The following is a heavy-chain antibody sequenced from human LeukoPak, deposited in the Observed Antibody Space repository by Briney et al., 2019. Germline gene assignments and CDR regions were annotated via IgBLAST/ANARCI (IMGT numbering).Heavy chain of an antibody. V-gene: IGHV4-34*01. J-gene: IGHJ5*02. Sequence: SETLSLTCAVYGGSFSGYYWSWIRQPPGKGLEWIGEINHSGSTNYNPSLKSRVTTSVDTSKSQFSLKLSSVTAADTAVYYCARGPVTMVRGVIRWFDPWGQGTLVTVSS. D-gene: IGHD3-10*01. CDR3: ARGPVTMVRGVIRWFDP. CDR2: INHSGST. CDR1: GGSFSGYY.